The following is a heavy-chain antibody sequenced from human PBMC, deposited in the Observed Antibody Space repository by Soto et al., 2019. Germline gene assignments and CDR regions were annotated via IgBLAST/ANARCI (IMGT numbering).Heavy chain of an antibody. D-gene: IGHD2-15*01. V-gene: IGHV3-23*01. Sequence: PGGSLRLSCAASGFTFSSYAMSWVRQAPGKGLEWVSAISGSGGSTYYADSVKGRFTISRDNSKNTLYLQMNSLRAEDTAVYYCAKYNIVVVVAATDYWGQGTLVTVSS. J-gene: IGHJ4*02. CDR2: ISGSGGST. CDR1: GFTFSSYA. CDR3: AKYNIVVVVAATDY.